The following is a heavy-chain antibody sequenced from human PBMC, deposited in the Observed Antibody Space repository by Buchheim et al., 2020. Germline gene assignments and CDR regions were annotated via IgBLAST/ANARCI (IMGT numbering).Heavy chain of an antibody. CDR1: GFTLSDYY. CDR3: VRSTFGYGNFDY. J-gene: IGHJ4*02. V-gene: IGHV3-72*01. CDR2: TRDKARGHTT. D-gene: IGHD2/OR15-2a*01. Sequence: EVQLVESGGGLVQPGRSLRLSCAVSGFTLSDYYIDWVRQAPGKGLEWVARTRDKARGHTTDSAASVKGRFTVSRDNSQNSGYLQMNSLKAEDTAVYYCVRSTFGYGNFDYWGQGIL.